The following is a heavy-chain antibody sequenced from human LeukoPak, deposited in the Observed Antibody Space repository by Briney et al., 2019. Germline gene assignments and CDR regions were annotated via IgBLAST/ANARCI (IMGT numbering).Heavy chain of an antibody. CDR2: IIPIFGTA. CDR3: ARTSSSPSGFDY. D-gene: IGHD6-6*01. J-gene: IGHJ4*02. V-gene: IGHV1-69*05. Sequence: ASVKVSCKASGGTFSSYAISWVRQAPGQGLEGMGGIIPIFGTANYAQKFQGRVTITTDDSTSTAYMELSSLRSEDTAVYYCARTSSSPSGFDYWGQGTLVTVSS. CDR1: GGTFSSYA.